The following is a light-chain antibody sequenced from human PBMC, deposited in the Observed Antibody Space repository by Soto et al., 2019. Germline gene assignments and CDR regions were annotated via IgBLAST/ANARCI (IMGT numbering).Light chain of an antibody. V-gene: IGLV1-40*01. CDR3: QSYDKSLSGVG. CDR2: GNN. Sequence: QSVLTQPPSVSGAPGQRVTISCTGSSSNIGSGYDVHWYQPLSGTAPRLLIYGNNFRPSGVPDRISGSKSDTSASLAITGLQAEDEADYYCQSYDKSLSGVGFGGGTKLTVL. J-gene: IGLJ2*01. CDR1: SSNIGSGYD.